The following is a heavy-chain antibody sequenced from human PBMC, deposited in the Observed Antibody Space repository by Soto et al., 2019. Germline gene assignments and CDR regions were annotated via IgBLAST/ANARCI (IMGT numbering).Heavy chain of an antibody. CDR3: ARGGYGGNSGLGTFDS. CDR1: GGSFSGYY. V-gene: IGHV4-34*01. Sequence: QVQLQQWGAGLLKPSETLSLTCAVYGGSFSGYYWSWIRQPPGKGLEWIGEITHSGSTNYNPSLTRRVTTSVDPSKNPFPPKLSSVTAADTAVYYCARGGYGGNSGLGTFDSWGQGTLVTVSS. J-gene: IGHJ4*02. D-gene: IGHD2-21*02. CDR2: ITHSGST.